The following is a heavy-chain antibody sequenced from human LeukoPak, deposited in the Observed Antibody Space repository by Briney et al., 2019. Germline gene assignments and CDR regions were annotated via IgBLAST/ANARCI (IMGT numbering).Heavy chain of an antibody. CDR1: GLTFSSYE. V-gene: IGHV3-7*01. CDR2: IKQDGSET. Sequence: SGGSLRLSCAGSGLTFSSYEMNWVRQAPGKGLEWVANIKQDGSETNYVDSVKGRFTISRDNAKNSLFLQMNSLRGEDTGIYYCARHLAGDSLYRHFDYWGQGTLVTVSS. J-gene: IGHJ4*02. D-gene: IGHD5/OR15-5a*01. CDR3: ARHLAGDSLYRHFDY.